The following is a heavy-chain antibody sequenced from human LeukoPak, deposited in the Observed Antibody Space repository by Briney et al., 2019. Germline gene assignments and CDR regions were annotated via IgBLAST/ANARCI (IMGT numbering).Heavy chain of an antibody. D-gene: IGHD2-15*01. CDR1: GLTFSNYA. CDR2: ISSSSSYI. J-gene: IGHJ6*02. Sequence: GGSLRLSCAASGLTFSNYAMNWVRQAPGKGLEWVSSISSSSSYIYYADSVKGRFTISRDNAKNSLYLQMNSLRAEDTAVYYCASLGSCSGGSCYARFYYYYYGMDVWGQGTTVTVSS. V-gene: IGHV3-21*01. CDR3: ASLGSCSGGSCYARFYYYYYGMDV.